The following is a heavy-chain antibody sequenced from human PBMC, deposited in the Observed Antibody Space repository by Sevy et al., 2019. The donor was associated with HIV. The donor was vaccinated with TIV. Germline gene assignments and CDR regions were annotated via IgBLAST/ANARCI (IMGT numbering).Heavy chain of an antibody. D-gene: IGHD1-1*01. J-gene: IGHJ4*02. Sequence: GGSLRLSCAASGFTFSTYGMHWVRQAPGKGLEWVAVISYDGFKTYYAGSMKGRFTISRDNSKNTLYLQMNSLRVEDTALYFCAKDGGWYNYAPSDYWGLGTLVTVSS. V-gene: IGHV3-30*18. CDR3: AKDGGWYNYAPSDY. CDR1: GFTFSTYG. CDR2: ISYDGFKT.